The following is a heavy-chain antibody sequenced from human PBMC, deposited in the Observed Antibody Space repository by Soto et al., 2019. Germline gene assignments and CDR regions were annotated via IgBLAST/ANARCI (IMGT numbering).Heavy chain of an antibody. J-gene: IGHJ4*02. V-gene: IGHV4-61*01. D-gene: IGHD2-21*01. Sequence: SETLSLTCTVSGGSVSSGSYYWSWIRQPPGKGLEWIGYIYYSGSTNYNPSLKSRVTISVDTSKNQFSLKLSSVTAADTAVYYCARGGYCGGECYLGLDYWGQGTLVTVSS. CDR2: IYYSGST. CDR1: GGSVSSGSYY. CDR3: ARGGYCGGECYLGLDY.